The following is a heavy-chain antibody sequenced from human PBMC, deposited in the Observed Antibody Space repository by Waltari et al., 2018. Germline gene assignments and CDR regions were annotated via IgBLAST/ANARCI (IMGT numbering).Heavy chain of an antibody. J-gene: IGHJ4*02. V-gene: IGHV4-4*02. Sequence: QVQLQESGPGLVKPSGTLSLTCAVSGGSISSTYWLSWVRQPPGKGLEWIGEIYHSGTTNYNPSLKSRVTISIDRSETQFSLKLSSVTAADTAVYYCARGADIVVVVAATMGLDYWGQGTLVTVSS. D-gene: IGHD2-15*01. CDR3: ARGADIVVVVAATMGLDY. CDR2: IYHSGTT. CDR1: GGSISSTYW.